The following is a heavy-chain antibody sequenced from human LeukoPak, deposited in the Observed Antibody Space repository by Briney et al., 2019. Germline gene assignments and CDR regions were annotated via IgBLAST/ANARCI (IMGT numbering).Heavy chain of an antibody. D-gene: IGHD5-24*01. CDR3: AKVARDGYNQGDY. V-gene: IGHV3-23*01. Sequence: GGSLRLSCAASGFTFNTYTMNWVRQAPGKGLEWVSAISGSGGSTYYADSVKGRFTISRDNSKNTLYLQMNSLRAEDTAVYYCAKVARDGYNQGDYWGQGTLVTVSS. J-gene: IGHJ4*02. CDR1: GFTFNTYT. CDR2: ISGSGGST.